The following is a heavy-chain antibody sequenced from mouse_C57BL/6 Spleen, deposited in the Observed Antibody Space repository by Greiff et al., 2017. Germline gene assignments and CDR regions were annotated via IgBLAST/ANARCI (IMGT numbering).Heavy chain of an antibody. CDR2: IYPGSGST. Sequence: QVQLQQSGAELVKPGASVKMSCKASGYTFTSYWINWVKQRPGQGLEWIGDIYPGSGSTNYNEKFKSKATLTVDTSSSTAYMQLSSLTSEDSAVYYCSRWSWGYWYVDVWGRGTTVTVSS. V-gene: IGHV1-55*01. CDR3: SRWSWGYWYVDV. CDR1: GYTFTSYW. J-gene: IGHJ1*03.